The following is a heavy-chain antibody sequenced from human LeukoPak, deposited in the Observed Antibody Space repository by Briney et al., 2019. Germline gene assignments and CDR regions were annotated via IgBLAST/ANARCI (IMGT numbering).Heavy chain of an antibody. J-gene: IGHJ3*02. D-gene: IGHD4-23*01. V-gene: IGHV3-74*01. CDR1: GFTFSTYW. Sequence: PGGSLRLSCAASGFTFSTYWMSWVRQAPGKGLVWVSRINSDGSSINYADSVKGRLTISRDNAKNTLYLQMNSLRAEDTAMYYCARDKYGGNSNAFDIWGQGTMVSVSS. CDR2: INSDGSSI. CDR3: ARDKYGGNSNAFDI.